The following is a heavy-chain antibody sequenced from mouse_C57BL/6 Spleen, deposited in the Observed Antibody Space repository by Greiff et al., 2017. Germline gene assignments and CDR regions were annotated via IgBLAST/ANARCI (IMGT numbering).Heavy chain of an antibody. V-gene: IGHV1-69*01. CDR3: ARLGRGFDY. CDR1: GYTFTSYW. J-gene: IGHJ2*01. Sequence: VQLQQPGAELVMPGASVKLSCKASGYTFTSYWMHWVKQRPGQGLEWIGEIDPSDSYTNYNQKFKGKSTLTVDKSSSTAYMQLSSLTSEDSAVYYCARLGRGFDYWGQGTTLTVSS. D-gene: IGHD4-1*01. CDR2: IDPSDSYT.